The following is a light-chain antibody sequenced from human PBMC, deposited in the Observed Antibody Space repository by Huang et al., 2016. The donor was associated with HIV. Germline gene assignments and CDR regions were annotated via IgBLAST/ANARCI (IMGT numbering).Light chain of an antibody. J-gene: IGKJ4*01. CDR1: QAIPNS. Sequence: DIQMTQSPSSLSASVGDRVTITCPASQAIPNSLAWYQQKSGKAPKVLLQTATRLESGVPSRFSGSGSGTDYTLTISSLQPEDFATYYCQQYYSSLPTFGGGTKVEIK. CDR2: TAT. V-gene: IGKV1-NL1*01. CDR3: QQYYSSLPT.